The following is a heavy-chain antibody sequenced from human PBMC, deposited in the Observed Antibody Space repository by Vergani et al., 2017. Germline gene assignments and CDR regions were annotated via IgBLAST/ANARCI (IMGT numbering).Heavy chain of an antibody. CDR2: IRYDGSNK. J-gene: IGHJ4*02. CDR3: AKDEGGYYYGSGSSVDY. V-gene: IGHV3-30*02. D-gene: IGHD3-10*01. Sequence: QVQLVESGGGVVQPGGSLRLSCAASGFTFSSYGMHWVRQAPGKGLEWVAFIRYDGSNKYYADSVKGRFTISRDNSKNTLYLQMNSLRAEDTAVYYCAKDEGGYYYGSGSSVDYGGQGTLVTVSS. CDR1: GFTFSSYG.